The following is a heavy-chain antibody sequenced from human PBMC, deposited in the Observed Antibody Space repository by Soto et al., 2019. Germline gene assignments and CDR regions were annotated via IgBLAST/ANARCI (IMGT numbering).Heavy chain of an antibody. CDR3: ARSCCREQNWFDP. CDR2: ISSDGSRT. J-gene: IGHJ5*02. Sequence: EMQLVESGGDLVQPGGSLRLSCAASGVTISGYWMHWVRQAPGKGLVWVSRISSDGSRTDYADSVKGRFTISRDNAMNTVHLQMNSLRLEDTAVYYCARSCCREQNWFDPWGQGTLVTVSS. V-gene: IGHV3-74*01. CDR1: GVTISGYW. D-gene: IGHD2-15*01.